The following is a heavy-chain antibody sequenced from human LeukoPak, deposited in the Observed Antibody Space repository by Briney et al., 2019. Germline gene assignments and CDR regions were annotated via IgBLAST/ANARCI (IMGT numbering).Heavy chain of an antibody. V-gene: IGHV4-34*01. CDR1: GGSFSGYY. J-gene: IGHJ6*02. CDR3: ARFADRGYCSSTSCPPLGMDV. CDR2: INHSGST. Sequence: SETLSLTCAVYGGSFSGYYWSWIRQPPGKGLEWIGEINHSGSTNYNPSLKSRVTISVDTSKNQFSLKLSSVTAADTAVYYCARFADRGYCSSTSCPPLGMDVWGQGTTVTVSS. D-gene: IGHD2-2*01.